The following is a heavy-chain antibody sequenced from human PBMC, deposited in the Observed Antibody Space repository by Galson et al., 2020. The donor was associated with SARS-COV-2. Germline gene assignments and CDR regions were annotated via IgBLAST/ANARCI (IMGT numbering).Heavy chain of an antibody. CDR1: GYSFTSYW. J-gene: IGHJ3*02. V-gene: IGHV5-51*01. CDR2: IYPGDSDT. D-gene: IGHD6-13*01. Sequence: GESLKISCKGSGYSFTSYWIGWVRQMPGKGLEWMGIIYPGDSDTRYSPSFQGQVTISADKSISTAYLQWSSLKASDTAMHYCARQVSSSWYGDDAFDIWGQGTMVTVSS. CDR3: ARQVSSSWYGDDAFDI.